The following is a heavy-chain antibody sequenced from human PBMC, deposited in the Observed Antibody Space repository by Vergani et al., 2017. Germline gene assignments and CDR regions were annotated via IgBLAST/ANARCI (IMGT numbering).Heavy chain of an antibody. CDR1: GYTFTSYA. Sequence: QVQLVQSGAEVKKPGASVKVSCKASGYTFTSYAMHWVRQAPGQRLEWMGWINAGNGNTKYSQKFQGRFTITRDTSASTAYMELSSLRSEDTAVYYCAREQGSSYYYGSGSYQFWGQGTLVTVSS. CDR2: INAGNGNT. CDR3: AREQGSSYYYGSGSYQF. D-gene: IGHD3-10*01. J-gene: IGHJ4*02. V-gene: IGHV1-3*01.